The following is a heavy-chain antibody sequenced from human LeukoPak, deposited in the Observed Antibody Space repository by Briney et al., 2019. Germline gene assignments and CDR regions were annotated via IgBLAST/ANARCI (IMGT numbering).Heavy chain of an antibody. V-gene: IGHV1-8*01. CDR1: GYTFTRYD. CDR2: MNPNSGNT. CDR3: ARVEQWLVQGYYYYMDV. Sequence: GASVKVSCKASGYTFTRYDINWVRQATGQGLEWMGWMNPNSGNTGYAQKFQGRVTMTRNTSISTAYMELSSLRSEDTAVYYCARVEQWLVQGYYYYMDVWGKGTTVTVSS. J-gene: IGHJ6*03. D-gene: IGHD6-19*01.